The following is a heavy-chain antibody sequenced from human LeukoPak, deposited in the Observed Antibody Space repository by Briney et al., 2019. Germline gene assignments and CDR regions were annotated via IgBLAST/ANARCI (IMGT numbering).Heavy chain of an antibody. Sequence: PGRSLRLSCAASGFTFSSYAMHWVRQAPGKGLEWVAVISYDGSNKYYADSVKGRFTISRDNSKNTLYLQMNSLRAEDTAVYYCARRGYSYGSTGYYFDYWGQGTLVTASS. V-gene: IGHV3-30-3*01. CDR2: ISYDGSNK. J-gene: IGHJ4*02. CDR3: ARRGYSYGSTGYYFDY. CDR1: GFTFSSYA. D-gene: IGHD5-18*01.